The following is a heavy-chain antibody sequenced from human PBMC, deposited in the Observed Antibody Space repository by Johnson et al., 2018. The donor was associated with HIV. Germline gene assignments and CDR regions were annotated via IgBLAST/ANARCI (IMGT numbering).Heavy chain of an antibody. CDR1: GFTFSDHY. Sequence: VQLVESGGGLVKPGGSLRLSCAGSGFTFSDHYMSWVRQAPGKGLVWVSHINSDGSSTNYADSVKGRFTISRDNAKNTLFLHMNSLRTEDTAVYYCASLRVVPTTTLHDAFDVWGQGTVVTVSS. CDR2: INSDGSST. J-gene: IGHJ3*01. CDR3: ASLRVVPTTTLHDAFDV. V-gene: IGHV3-74*02. D-gene: IGHD2-2*01.